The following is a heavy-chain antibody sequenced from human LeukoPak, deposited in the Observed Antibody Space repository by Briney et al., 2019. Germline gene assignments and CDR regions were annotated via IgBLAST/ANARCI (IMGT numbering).Heavy chain of an antibody. CDR3: ARGIADY. Sequence: SETLSLTCDVSGGTLSGYFWSWIRQSPGKGLEWIGEIKPSGITDYNPSLKGRLTISLDTSKNQFSLKLSSVTAADTAVYYCARGIADYWGQGTLVTVSS. V-gene: IGHV4-34*01. CDR1: GGTLSGYF. D-gene: IGHD6-13*01. CDR2: IKPSGIT. J-gene: IGHJ4*02.